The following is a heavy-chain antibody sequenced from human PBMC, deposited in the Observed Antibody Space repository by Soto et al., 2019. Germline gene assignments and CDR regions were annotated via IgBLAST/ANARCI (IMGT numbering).Heavy chain of an antibody. D-gene: IGHD6-25*01. Sequence: PGGSLRLSCAASGFTFSSYAMSWVRQAPGKGLEWVSAISGSGGSTYYADSVKGRFTISRDNSKNTLYLQMNSLRAEDTAVYYCAKDLGSDSTPGRFDYWGQGTLVTVPQ. J-gene: IGHJ4*02. CDR3: AKDLGSDSTPGRFDY. CDR2: ISGSGGST. V-gene: IGHV3-23*01. CDR1: GFTFSSYA.